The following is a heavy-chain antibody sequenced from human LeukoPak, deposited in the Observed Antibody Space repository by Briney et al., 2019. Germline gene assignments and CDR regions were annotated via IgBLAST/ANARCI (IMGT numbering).Heavy chain of an antibody. CDR2: IYPGDCDT. Sequence: GESLKSSCKGSGYSFTSYWIGWVGQMPGKGVEGMGIIYPGDCDTRYSPSFQGQVTISADNSNSTAYLQWSSLKAWDTAMYYCARLGFYDILTEYGMYIWGQGTTVTVSS. V-gene: IGHV5-51*01. D-gene: IGHD3-9*01. CDR1: GYSFTSYW. J-gene: IGHJ6*01. CDR3: ARLGFYDILTEYGMYI.